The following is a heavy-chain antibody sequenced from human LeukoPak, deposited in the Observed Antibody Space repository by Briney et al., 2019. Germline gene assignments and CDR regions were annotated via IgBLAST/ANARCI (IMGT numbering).Heavy chain of an antibody. Sequence: SETLSLTCTVSGGSVSDYYWSWIRQSPGKGLEWIGYIYYTGSTSYNPSLKSRVTISVDTSKNQFSLKLSSVTAADTAVYYCARGLAGSGAASKIWGQGTMVTVSS. CDR2: IYYTGST. V-gene: IGHV4-59*02. J-gene: IGHJ3*02. D-gene: IGHD3-10*01. CDR3: ARGLAGSGAASKI. CDR1: GGSVSDYY.